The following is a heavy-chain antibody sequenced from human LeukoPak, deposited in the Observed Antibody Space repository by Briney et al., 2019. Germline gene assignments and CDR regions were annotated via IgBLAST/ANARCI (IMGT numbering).Heavy chain of an antibody. Sequence: PSETLSLTCTVSGYSISSGYYWGWIRQPPGKGLEWIGSIYNSGSTYYNPSLKSRVTISVDTSKKQFSLKLSSVTAADTAVYYCASHALDKLHFDYWGQGTLVTVSS. J-gene: IGHJ4*02. V-gene: IGHV4-38-2*02. CDR1: GYSISSGYY. CDR2: IYNSGST. CDR3: ASHALDKLHFDY.